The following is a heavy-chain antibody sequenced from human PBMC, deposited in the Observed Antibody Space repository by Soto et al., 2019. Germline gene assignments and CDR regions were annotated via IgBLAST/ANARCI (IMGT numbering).Heavy chain of an antibody. CDR3: VRVVAITGYPDN. J-gene: IGHJ4*02. Sequence: QVQLVQSGAEVMQPASSVKVSCKTSGGTFSSYAISWVRQAPGQGLEWMGGIVPIVDKSTYAQKFQGRVTITADESTSTVYMELSSMRSDDTVVYYCVRVVAITGYPDNWGQGTRFTVSS. CDR1: GGTFSSYA. D-gene: IGHD5-12*01. CDR2: IVPIVDKS. V-gene: IGHV1-69*12.